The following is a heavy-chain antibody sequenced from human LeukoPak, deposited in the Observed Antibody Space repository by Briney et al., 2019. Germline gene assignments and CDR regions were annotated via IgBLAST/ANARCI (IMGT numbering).Heavy chain of an antibody. CDR2: ISSSGSTI. Sequence: PGGSLRLSCAASGFTFSSYEMNWVRQAPGKGLEWVSYISSSGSTIYYADSVKGRFTISRDNSKNTLYLQMNSLRAEDTAVYYRARAHYDSSGYYLVDEYFQHWGQGTLVTVSS. V-gene: IGHV3-48*03. J-gene: IGHJ1*01. CDR3: ARAHYDSSGYYLVDEYFQH. CDR1: GFTFSSYE. D-gene: IGHD3-22*01.